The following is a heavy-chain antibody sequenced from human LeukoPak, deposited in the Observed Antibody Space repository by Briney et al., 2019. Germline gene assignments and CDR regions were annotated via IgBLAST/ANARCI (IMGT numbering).Heavy chain of an antibody. CDR1: GFTFSSYE. J-gene: IGHJ4*02. D-gene: IGHD5-18*01. Sequence: WGTLRLSCAASGFTFSSYEWNWVRQAPGKGLEWVSYISNSGSTIYYADSVKGRFTISRDNAKNSVYLQMNSLRAEDTAVYYCARRPLLVCYDYWGQGTLVTVSS. CDR2: ISNSGSTI. CDR3: ARRPLLVCYDY. V-gene: IGHV3-48*03.